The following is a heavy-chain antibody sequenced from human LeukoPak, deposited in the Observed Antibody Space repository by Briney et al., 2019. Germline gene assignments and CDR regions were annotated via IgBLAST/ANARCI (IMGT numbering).Heavy chain of an antibody. V-gene: IGHV4-61*02. CDR3: AREVGYCSGGSCPTGMDV. D-gene: IGHD2-15*01. Sequence: PSETLSLTCTVSGGSISSGSYYWSWIRQPAGTGLEWIGRIYTSGGTNYNPSLKSRVTISVDTSKNQFSLKLSSVTAADTAVYYCAREVGYCSGGSCPTGMDVWGQGTTVTVSS. CDR1: GGSISSGSYY. CDR2: IYTSGGT. J-gene: IGHJ6*02.